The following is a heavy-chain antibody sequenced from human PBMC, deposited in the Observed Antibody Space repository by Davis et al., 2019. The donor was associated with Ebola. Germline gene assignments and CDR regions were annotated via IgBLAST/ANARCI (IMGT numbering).Heavy chain of an antibody. J-gene: IGHJ4*02. Sequence: GESLKISCAASGFTFSNVWFTWVRQCPGKGLQWIGRIRSRSDGGTTDYAAPVKGRFTISSDDSQNMVYLQMNSLKTEDTAVYFCTLGENWGPGTQVTVSS. CDR3: TLGEN. V-gene: IGHV3-15*01. D-gene: IGHD3-16*01. CDR2: IRSRSDGGTT. CDR1: GFTFSNVW.